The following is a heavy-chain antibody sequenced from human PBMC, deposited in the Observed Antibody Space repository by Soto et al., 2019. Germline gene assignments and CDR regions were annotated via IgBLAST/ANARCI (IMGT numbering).Heavy chain of an antibody. J-gene: IGHJ6*02. V-gene: IGHV3-30-3*01. CDR1: GFTFSSYA. CDR2: ISYDGSNK. Sequence: GGSLRLSCAASGFTFSSYAMHWVRQAPGKGLEWVAVISYDGSNKYYADSVKGRFTISRDNSKNTLYLQMNSLRAEDTAVYYCARIYDSSGYYFYYYYYYGMDVCGQGTTVTVSS. CDR3: ARIYDSSGYYFYYYYYYGMDV. D-gene: IGHD3-22*01.